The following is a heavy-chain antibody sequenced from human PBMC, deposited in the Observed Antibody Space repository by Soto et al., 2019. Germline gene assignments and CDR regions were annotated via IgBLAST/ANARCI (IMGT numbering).Heavy chain of an antibody. J-gene: IGHJ4*02. Sequence: EVQLLESGGGLVQPGGSLRLSCAASGFTFSDYGMSWVRQAPGKGLEWVSVMSGSGDAAYYADSVKGRFTIPRDNSKNTRYLQMNSLRAEDTAVYFCAKKVTMYAVAPADYWGQGTQVAVSS. CDR1: GFTFSDYG. D-gene: IGHD3-3*01. CDR2: MSGSGDAA. CDR3: AKKVTMYAVAPADY. V-gene: IGHV3-23*01.